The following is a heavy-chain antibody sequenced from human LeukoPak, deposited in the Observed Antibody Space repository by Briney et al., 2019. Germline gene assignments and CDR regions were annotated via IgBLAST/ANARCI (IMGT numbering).Heavy chain of an antibody. D-gene: IGHD2-2*02. V-gene: IGHV3-64*01. CDR2: ISSNGGST. Sequence: GGSLRLPCAASGFTFSSYAMHWVRQAPGKGLEYVSAISSNGGSTYYANSVKGRFTISRDNSKNTLYLQMGSLRAEDMAVYYCARGYVVVPAAIGYWGQGTLVTVSS. J-gene: IGHJ4*02. CDR1: GFTFSSYA. CDR3: ARGYVVVPAAIGY.